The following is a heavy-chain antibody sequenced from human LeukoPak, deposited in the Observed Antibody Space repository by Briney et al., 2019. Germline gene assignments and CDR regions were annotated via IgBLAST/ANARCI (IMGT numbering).Heavy chain of an antibody. CDR2: INWNGGST. CDR1: GFTFDDYG. J-gene: IGHJ4*02. CDR3: ARERGGVYYYDSSGYYYFDY. Sequence: PGGSLRLSCAASGFTFDDYGMSWVRHAPGKGLEWVSGINWNGGSTGYADSVKGRFTISRDNAKNSLYLQMNSLRAEDTALYYCARERGGVYYYDSSGYYYFDYWGQGTLVTVSS. V-gene: IGHV3-20*04. D-gene: IGHD3-22*01.